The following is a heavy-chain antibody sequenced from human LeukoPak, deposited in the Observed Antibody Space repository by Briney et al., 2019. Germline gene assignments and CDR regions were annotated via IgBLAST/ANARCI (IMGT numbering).Heavy chain of an antibody. D-gene: IGHD1-1*01. CDR1: GVSISSSFYY. CDR3: AREKLEPLKIGAYYFDY. J-gene: IGHJ4*02. V-gene: IGHV4-39*07. CDR2: IYYSGST. Sequence: PSETLSLTCIVSGVSISSSFYYWGWIRQHPGKGLEWIGAIYYSGSTDYNPSLKSRVTMSVDTSKNQFSLKLSSVTAADTAVYYCAREKLEPLKIGAYYFDYWGQGTLVTVSS.